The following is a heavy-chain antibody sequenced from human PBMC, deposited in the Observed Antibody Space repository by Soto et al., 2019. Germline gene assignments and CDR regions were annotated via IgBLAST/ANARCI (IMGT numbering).Heavy chain of an antibody. V-gene: IGHV3-30*18. J-gene: IGHJ6*02. D-gene: IGHD6-6*01. CDR1: GFTFSSYG. CDR2: ISYDGSNK. Sequence: GGSLRLSCAASGFTFSSYGMHWVRQAPGKGLEWVAVISYDGSNKYYADSVKGRFTISRDNSKNTLYLQMNSLRAEDTAVYYCAKQGPSEYSSSSDNYYYYGMDVWGQGTTVTVSS. CDR3: AKQGPSEYSSSSDNYYYYGMDV.